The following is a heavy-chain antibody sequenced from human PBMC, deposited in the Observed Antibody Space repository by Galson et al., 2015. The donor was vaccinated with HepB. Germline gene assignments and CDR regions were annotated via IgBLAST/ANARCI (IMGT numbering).Heavy chain of an antibody. CDR1: GFTFSNAW. D-gene: IGHD2-15*01. J-gene: IGHJ3*02. CDR3: TTARPSYCSGGSCYRIRRYSDSPDAFDI. V-gene: IGHV3-15*07. Sequence: SLRLSCAASGFTFSNAWMNWVRQAPGKGLEWVGRIKSKTDGGTTDYAAPVKGRFTISRDDSKNTLYLQMNSLKTEDTAVYYCTTARPSYCSGGSCYRIRRYSDSPDAFDIWGQGTMVTVSS. CDR2: IKSKTDGGTT.